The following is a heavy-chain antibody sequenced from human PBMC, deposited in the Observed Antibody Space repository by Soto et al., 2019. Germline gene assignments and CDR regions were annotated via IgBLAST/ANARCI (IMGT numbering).Heavy chain of an antibody. D-gene: IGHD6-6*01. V-gene: IGHV4-59*01. CDR1: GGSISSYY. J-gene: IGHJ6*03. CDR3: ARTTYSSSSYYYYYYMDV. Sequence: SETLSLTCTVSGGSISSYYWSWIRQPPGKGLEWIGYIYYSGSTNYNPSLKSRVTISVDTSKNQFSLKLSSVTAADTAVYYCARTTYSSSSYYYYYYMDVWGKGTTVTVSS. CDR2: IYYSGST.